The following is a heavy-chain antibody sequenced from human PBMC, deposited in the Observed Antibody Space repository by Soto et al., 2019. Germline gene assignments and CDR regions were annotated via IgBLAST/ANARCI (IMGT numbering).Heavy chain of an antibody. CDR3: ARGRGRYSSGWSWFDP. Sequence: PSETLSLTCGVSGGTIRSPDWWTWDRQPPGKGLEWIGEIFQSGSTNYTPSLESRVTISVDKSKNQFSLTLTSVTAADTAVYFCARGRGRYSSGWSWFDPWGQGSLVTVSS. J-gene: IGHJ5*02. V-gene: IGHV4-4*02. CDR1: GGTIRSPDW. CDR2: IFQSGST. D-gene: IGHD6-19*01.